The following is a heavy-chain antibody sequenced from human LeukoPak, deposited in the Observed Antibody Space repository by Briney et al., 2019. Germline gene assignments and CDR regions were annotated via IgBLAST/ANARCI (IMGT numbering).Heavy chain of an antibody. J-gene: IGHJ4*02. CDR1: GFTLRSCG. Sequence: GGSLRLSCAASGFTLRSCGMSWVRQTPEKGLEWVSFISDSGSTHYSDSVKGRFTMSRDTSQNTLYLQMNSLRDDDTAAYYCAKGRGSTSIYEYWGQGTLVTVSS. CDR3: AKGRGSTSIYEY. V-gene: IGHV3-23*01. D-gene: IGHD2-2*01. CDR2: ISDSGST.